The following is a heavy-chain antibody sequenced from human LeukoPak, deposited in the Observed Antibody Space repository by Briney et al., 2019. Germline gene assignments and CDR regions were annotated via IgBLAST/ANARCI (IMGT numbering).Heavy chain of an antibody. CDR2: LSGGGATA. D-gene: IGHD3-10*02. J-gene: IGHJ5*02. CDR1: GFTFSSYA. CDR3: AKEDYVSLDP. V-gene: IGHV3-23*01. Sequence: GGPLRLSCVGSGFTFSSYAISWVRQAPGKGQEWVSTLSGGGATANNADSVKGRFTISRDNSKNTVYLQMNSLRAEDTAVYYCAKEDYVSLDPWGQGTLVTVSA.